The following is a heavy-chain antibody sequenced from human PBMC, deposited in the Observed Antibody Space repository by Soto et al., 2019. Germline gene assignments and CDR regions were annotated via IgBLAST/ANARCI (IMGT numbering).Heavy chain of an antibody. Sequence: GGSLRLSCAASGFTFSSYAMSWVRQAPGKGLEWVSAISGSGGSTYYADSVKGRFTISRDNSKNTLYLQMNSLRAEDTAVYYCAKEPITIFGVVISRAPDYWGQGTLVTVSS. CDR2: ISGSGGST. CDR1: GFTFSSYA. D-gene: IGHD3-3*01. V-gene: IGHV3-23*01. CDR3: AKEPITIFGVVISRAPDY. J-gene: IGHJ4*02.